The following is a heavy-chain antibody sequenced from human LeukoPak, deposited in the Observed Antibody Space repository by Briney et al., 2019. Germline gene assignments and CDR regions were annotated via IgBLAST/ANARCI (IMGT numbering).Heavy chain of an antibody. Sequence: SVKVSCKASGGTFXSYAISWVRQXPGQGXXWXGGIIPIFGTANSAQKFEGRVTITADESTSTAYMELSSLRSEDTAVYYCARDDDYDYVWGSYRYEYWGQGTLVTVSS. D-gene: IGHD3-16*02. CDR2: IIPIFGTA. J-gene: IGHJ4*02. CDR1: GGTFXSYA. CDR3: ARDDDYDYVWGSYRYEY. V-gene: IGHV1-69*01.